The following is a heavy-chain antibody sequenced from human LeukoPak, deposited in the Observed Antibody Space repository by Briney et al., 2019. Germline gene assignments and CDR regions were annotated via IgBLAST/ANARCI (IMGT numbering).Heavy chain of an antibody. V-gene: IGHV3-7*01. D-gene: IGHD3-16*02. CDR2: IKQDGSEK. CDR1: AFTLSNYA. J-gene: IGHJ4*02. Sequence: GGSLRLSCAASAFTLSNYAMSWVRQAPGKGLEWVANIKQDGSEKYYVDSVKGRFTISRDNAKNSLYLQMNSLRAEDTAVYYCARISYDYVWGSYRYSYDYWGQGTLVTVSS. CDR3: ARISYDYVWGSYRYSYDY.